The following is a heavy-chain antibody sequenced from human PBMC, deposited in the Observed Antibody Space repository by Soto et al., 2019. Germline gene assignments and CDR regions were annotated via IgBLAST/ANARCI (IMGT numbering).Heavy chain of an antibody. CDR2: IYYSGTA. V-gene: IGHV4-30-4*01. CDR3: ARDLYSRSWHPFDY. Sequence: PSETLSLTCTVAGGSISGSNYYWSWIRQPPGRGLEWIGYIYYSGTAYYNPSLKSRVTIPVDTSKNQFSLKLSSVTAADTAVYYCARDLYSRSWHPFDYWGQGTLVTSPQ. CDR1: GGSISGSNYY. D-gene: IGHD6-13*01. J-gene: IGHJ4*02.